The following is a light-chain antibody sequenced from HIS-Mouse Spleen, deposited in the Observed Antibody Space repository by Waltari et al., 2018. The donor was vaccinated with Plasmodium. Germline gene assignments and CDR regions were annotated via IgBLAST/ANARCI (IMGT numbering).Light chain of an antibody. CDR1: SSDVGRYNL. V-gene: IGLV2-23*01. CDR3: CSYAGSSTYV. Sequence: QSALTQPASVSGSPGQSITIPCTGTSSDVGRYNLVPWYQQHPGKAPKLRIYEGSKRPSGFSNRFSGSKSGNTASLTISGLQAEDEADYYCCSYAGSSTYVFGTGTKVTVL. CDR2: EGS. J-gene: IGLJ1*01.